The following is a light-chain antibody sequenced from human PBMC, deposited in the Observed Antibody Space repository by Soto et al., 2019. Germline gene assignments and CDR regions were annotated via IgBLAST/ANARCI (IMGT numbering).Light chain of an antibody. Sequence: EIVLTQSPGTLSLSPGDRATLSCRASQSVSSTYLVWYQQKPGQAPRLLIYGATSRATGIPDRFSGGGSGTDFTLTISRLEPEDFAVYYCQQFSSYPLTFGGGTKVDIK. CDR3: QQFSSYPLT. CDR1: QSVSSTY. J-gene: IGKJ4*01. CDR2: GAT. V-gene: IGKV3-20*01.